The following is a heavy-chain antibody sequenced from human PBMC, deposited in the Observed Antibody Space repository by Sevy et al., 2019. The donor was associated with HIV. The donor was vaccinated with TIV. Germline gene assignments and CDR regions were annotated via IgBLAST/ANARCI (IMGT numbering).Heavy chain of an antibody. CDR2: IDTSGGT. Sequence: SETLSLTYSVSGGSISSHYWSWIRQPAGEGLEWIGRIDTSGGTNYNPSLKTRVTMSIDTSKNQFSLRLRSVTAADTAVYYCARYNFWSGHYDYFDYWGPGALVTVSS. CDR3: ARYNFWSGHYDYFDY. D-gene: IGHD3-3*01. J-gene: IGHJ4*02. CDR1: GGSISSHY. V-gene: IGHV4-4*07.